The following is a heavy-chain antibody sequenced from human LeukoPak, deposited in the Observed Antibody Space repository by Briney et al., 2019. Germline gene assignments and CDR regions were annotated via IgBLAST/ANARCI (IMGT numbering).Heavy chain of an antibody. D-gene: IGHD6-25*01. J-gene: IGHJ4*02. CDR2: IYYKEST. V-gene: IGHV4-59*01. Sequence: SETLSLTCTVSGGSISSYYWSWIRQPPGKGMGWIGYIYYKESTNYNPSVKSRVTISVDTSKNQFSLKLSSVTAADTAVYYCAIVEAAATFDYWGQGTLVTVSS. CDR1: GGSISSYY. CDR3: AIVEAAATFDY.